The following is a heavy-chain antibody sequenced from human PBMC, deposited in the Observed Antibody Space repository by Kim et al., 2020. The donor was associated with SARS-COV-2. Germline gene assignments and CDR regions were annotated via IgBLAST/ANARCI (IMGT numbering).Heavy chain of an antibody. J-gene: IGHJ4*02. CDR2: ISGSGGST. CDR1: GFTFSSYA. Sequence: GGSLRLSCAASGFTFSSYAMSWVRQAPGKGLEWVSAISGSGGSTYYADSVKGRFTISRDNSKNTLYLQMNSLRAEDTAVYYCAKDSDYYDSSGYYSDYWGQGTLVTVSS. CDR3: AKDSDYYDSSGYYSDY. D-gene: IGHD3-22*01. V-gene: IGHV3-23*01.